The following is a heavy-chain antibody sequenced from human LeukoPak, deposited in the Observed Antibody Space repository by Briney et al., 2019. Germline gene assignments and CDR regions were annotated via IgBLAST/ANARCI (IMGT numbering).Heavy chain of an antibody. CDR1: GFPLSSYW. D-gene: IGHD1-26*01. CDR2: IEEDGDTT. V-gene: IGHV3-7*01. J-gene: IGHJ4*02. Sequence: GGSLRLSFAASGFPLSSYWMSWVRQAPGEGLEWVANIEEDGDTTYYVDSVKGRFTISRDNANNSLYLLMNSLRDEDTAVYYCAGSSGEWAPHACWGQGTLVTVSS. CDR3: AGSSGEWAPHAC.